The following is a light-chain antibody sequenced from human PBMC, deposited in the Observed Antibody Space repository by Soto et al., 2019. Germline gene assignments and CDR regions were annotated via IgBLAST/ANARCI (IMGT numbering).Light chain of an antibody. Sequence: ELTQPPSVSVSPGQTASITCSADKLGEKYASWYQQKPGQSPILVIYQDKKRPSGIPERFSGSNSGNTATLTISETQAMDEADYYCQAWDSSTLYVFGTGTKVP. CDR1: KLGEKY. V-gene: IGLV3-1*01. CDR3: QAWDSSTLYV. CDR2: QDK. J-gene: IGLJ1*01.